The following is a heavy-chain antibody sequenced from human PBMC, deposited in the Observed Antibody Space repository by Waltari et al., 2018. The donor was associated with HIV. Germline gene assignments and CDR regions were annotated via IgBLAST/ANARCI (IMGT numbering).Heavy chain of an antibody. CDR3: ARGTNIMVVSAPMAFDV. CDR2: INAANGNT. CDR1: AYRFSSQS. D-gene: IGHD2-21*01. J-gene: IGHJ3*01. V-gene: IGHV1-18*01. Sequence: QVQLVQSGTEVKKPGASVKVSCRPSAYRFSSQSLYWVRQAPGQGLEWMGWINAANGNTKYSEKFQGRVTMTTDTITNIGYMELRNLRSNDTAIYYCARGTNIMVVSAPMAFDVWGRGTLVTVSS.